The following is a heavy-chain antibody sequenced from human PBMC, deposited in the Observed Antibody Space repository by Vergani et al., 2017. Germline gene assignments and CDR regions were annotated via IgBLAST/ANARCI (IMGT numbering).Heavy chain of an antibody. CDR1: GFSLSNARMG. CDR3: ARTYYYDSSGYKMDY. CDR2: IFSNDEK. V-gene: IGHV2-26*01. J-gene: IGHJ4*02. Sequence: QESGPGLVKPSETLTLTCTVSGFSLSNARMGVSWIRQPPGKALEWLAHIFSNDEKSYSTSLKSRLTISKDTSKSQVVLTMTNMDPVDTATYYCARTYYYDSSGYKMDYWGQGTLVTVSS. D-gene: IGHD3-22*01.